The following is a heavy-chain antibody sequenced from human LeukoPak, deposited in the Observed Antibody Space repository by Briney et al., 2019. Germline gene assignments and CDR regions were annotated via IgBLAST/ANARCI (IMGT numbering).Heavy chain of an antibody. CDR2: ISYDGSNK. CDR3: ARDRGDDAFDI. J-gene: IGHJ3*02. CDR1: GFTFSSYA. Sequence: GGSLRLSCAASGFTFSSYAMHWVRQAPGKGLEWVAVISYDGSNKYYADSVKGRFTISRDNSKNTLYLQMNSLRAEDTAVYYCARDRGDDAFDIWGQGTMVTVSS. V-gene: IGHV3-30*04.